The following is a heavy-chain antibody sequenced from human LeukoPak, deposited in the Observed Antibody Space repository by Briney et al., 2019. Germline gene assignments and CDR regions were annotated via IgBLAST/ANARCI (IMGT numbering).Heavy chain of an antibody. CDR2: IRYDGSNK. CDR1: GFTFSSYG. V-gene: IGHV3-30*02. CDR3: AKDRVGGYSFGSPADY. D-gene: IGHD5-18*01. J-gene: IGHJ4*02. Sequence: PGGSLRLSCAASGFTFSSYGMHWVRQAPGKGLEWLAFIRYDGSNKYYADSVKGRFTISRDSSKNTLYLQMNSLRAEDTALYYCAKDRVGGYSFGSPADYWGQGTLVTVSS.